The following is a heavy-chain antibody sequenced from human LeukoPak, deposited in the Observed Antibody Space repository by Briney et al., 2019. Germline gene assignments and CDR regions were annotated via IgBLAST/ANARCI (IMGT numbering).Heavy chain of an antibody. CDR1: GGTFSSYA. J-gene: IGHJ3*02. D-gene: IGHD1-26*01. CDR3: ARGHREWALGVSYSGDAFDI. V-gene: IGHV1-69*13. Sequence: GASVKVSYKASGGTFSSYAISWVRQAPGQGLEWMGGIIPIFGTANYAQKFQGRVTITADESTSTAYMELSSLRSEDTAVYYCARGHREWALGVSYSGDAFDIWGQGTMVTVSS. CDR2: IIPIFGTA.